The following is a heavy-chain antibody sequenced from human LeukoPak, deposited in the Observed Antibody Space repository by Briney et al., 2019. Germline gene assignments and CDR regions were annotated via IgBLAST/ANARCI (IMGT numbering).Heavy chain of an antibody. CDR3: TKDIKPGGLDY. Sequence: GGSLRLSCAASGFTFSSYSMNWVRQAPGKGLEWVSYISSSSSTIYYADSVKGRFTISRDNAKNSLYLQMNSLRAEDTALYYCTKDIKPGGLDYWGQGTLVTVSS. J-gene: IGHJ4*02. CDR2: ISSSSSTI. V-gene: IGHV3-48*01. D-gene: IGHD2-15*01. CDR1: GFTFSSYS.